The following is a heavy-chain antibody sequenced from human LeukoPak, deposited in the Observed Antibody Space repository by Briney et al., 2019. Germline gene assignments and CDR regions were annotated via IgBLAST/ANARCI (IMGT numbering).Heavy chain of an antibody. V-gene: IGHV3-53*01. D-gene: IGHD6-19*01. CDR3: ARDSGLYSSGWSVVGEYYMDV. CDR1: GFTVSSNY. CDR2: IYSGGST. J-gene: IGHJ6*03. Sequence: GGSLRLSCAASGFTVSSNYMSWVRQAPGKGLEWVSVIYSGGSTYYADSVKGRFTISRDNSKNTLYLQMNSLRAEDTAVYYCARDSGLYSSGWSVVGEYYMDVWGKGTTVTVSS.